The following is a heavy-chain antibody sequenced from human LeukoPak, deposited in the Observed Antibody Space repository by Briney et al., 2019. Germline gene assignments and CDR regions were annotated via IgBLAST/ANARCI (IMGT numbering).Heavy chain of an antibody. CDR1: GFSFSIYS. CDR3: ARGDRLGYCTNGVCYPTDY. CDR2: NSDSSSYT. V-gene: IGHV3-21*01. Sequence: GGSLRLSCAASGFSFSIYSMNWVSQDPGKGLEWVSSNSDSSSYTYYADSVKGRFTISRDNAKNSLYLQMNSLRAEDTAVYYCARGDRLGYCTNGVCYPTDYWGQGTLVTVSS. J-gene: IGHJ4*02. D-gene: IGHD2-8*01.